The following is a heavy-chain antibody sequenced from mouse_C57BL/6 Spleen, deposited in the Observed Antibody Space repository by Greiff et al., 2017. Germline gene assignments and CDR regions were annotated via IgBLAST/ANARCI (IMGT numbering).Heavy chain of an antibody. J-gene: IGHJ3*01. CDR1: GFTFSDYG. CDR2: ISSGSSTI. CDR3: ARNYDGRFAWFAY. D-gene: IGHD2-4*01. V-gene: IGHV5-17*01. Sequence: EVKLQESGGGLVKPGGSLKLSCAASGFTFSDYGMHWVRQAPEKGLEWVAYISSGSSTIYYADTVKGRFTISRDNAKNTLFLQMTSLRSEDTAMYYCARNYDGRFAWFAYWGQGTLVTVSA.